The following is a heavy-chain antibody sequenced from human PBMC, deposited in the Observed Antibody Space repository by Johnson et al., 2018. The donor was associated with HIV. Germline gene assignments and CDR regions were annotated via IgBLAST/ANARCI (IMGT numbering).Heavy chain of an antibody. CDR3: SRRSTRSDGFDL. J-gene: IGHJ3*01. V-gene: IGHV3-13*01. CDR2: IDTVGDT. CDR1: GFSLSDYD. D-gene: IGHD2-2*01. Sequence: VQLVESGGGLVKPGGSLRLSCAASGFSLSDYDMHWVRQHIGKGLEWVSEIDTVGDTYYPASVKGRFTTSRENAKNSFDLQMNSLTAGDTAVYYCSRRSTRSDGFDLWGQGTMVIVSS.